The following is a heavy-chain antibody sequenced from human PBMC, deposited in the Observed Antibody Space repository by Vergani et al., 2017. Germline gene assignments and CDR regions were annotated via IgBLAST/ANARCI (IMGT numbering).Heavy chain of an antibody. D-gene: IGHD5-18*01. CDR2: IWYDGSNK. V-gene: IGHV3-33*01. CDR3: ARDRRIQLWLEDAFDI. Sequence: QVQLVESGGGVVQPGRSLRLSCAASGFTFSSYGMHWVRQAPGKGLEWVAVIWYDGSNKYYADSVKGRFTISRDNSKKTLYLQMNSLRAEDTAVYYCARDRRIQLWLEDAFDIWGQGTMVTVSS. CDR1: GFTFSSYG. J-gene: IGHJ3*02.